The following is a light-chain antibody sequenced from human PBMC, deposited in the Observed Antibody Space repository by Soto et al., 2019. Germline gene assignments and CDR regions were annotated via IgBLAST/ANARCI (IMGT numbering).Light chain of an antibody. Sequence: EIVLTQSPGTLSLSPGERATLSCRASQSVTSNYLAWYQQKPGQAPRLLIYGASSRATGIPDRFSGSGSGTDFTLTISRLEPGDFAVYYCQQPGTFGQGTKLEIK. CDR1: QSVTSNY. CDR3: QQPGT. J-gene: IGKJ2*01. CDR2: GAS. V-gene: IGKV3-20*01.